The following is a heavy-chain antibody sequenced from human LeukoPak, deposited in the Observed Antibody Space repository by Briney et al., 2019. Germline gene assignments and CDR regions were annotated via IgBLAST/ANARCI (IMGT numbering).Heavy chain of an antibody. V-gene: IGHV3-66*02. CDR3: ARLRAVYD. Sequence: PGGSLRLSCAASGFTFSDYYMSWIRQAPGKGLEWVSVIYSGGSTYYADSVKGRFTISRDNSKNTLYLQMNSLRAEDTAVYYCARLRAVYDWGQGTLVTVSS. D-gene: IGHD2-8*01. CDR2: IYSGGST. J-gene: IGHJ4*02. CDR1: GFTFSDYY.